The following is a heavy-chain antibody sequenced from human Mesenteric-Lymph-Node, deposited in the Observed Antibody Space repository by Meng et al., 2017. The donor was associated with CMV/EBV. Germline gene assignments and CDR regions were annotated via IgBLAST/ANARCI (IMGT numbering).Heavy chain of an antibody. D-gene: IGHD3-10*01. Sequence: GGSLRPSCAASGFTISGFVLHWVRQAPGEGLEWVAGMWYDGEDKYYADSVKGRFIVSTDSSKKTLYLEMNSLRAEDSAVYYCAKDAQPRYGLGSWFDHWGQGDQVTVSS. CDR1: GFTISGFV. V-gene: IGHV3-33*03. CDR2: MWYDGEDK. J-gene: IGHJ5*02. CDR3: AKDAQPRYGLGSWFDH.